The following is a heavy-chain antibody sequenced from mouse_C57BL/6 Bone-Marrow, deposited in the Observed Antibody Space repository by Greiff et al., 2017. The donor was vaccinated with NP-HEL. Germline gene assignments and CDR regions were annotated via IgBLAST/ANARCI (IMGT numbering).Heavy chain of an antibody. V-gene: IGHV1-53*01. Sequence: QVHVKQPGTELVKPGASVKLSCKASGYTFTSYWMHWVKQRPGQGLEWIGNINPSNGGTNYNEKFKSKATLTVDKSSSTAYMQLSSLTSEDSAVYYCARSVCYGSSYGYWGQGTTLTVSS. CDR2: INPSNGGT. CDR3: ARSVCYGSSYGY. J-gene: IGHJ2*01. CDR1: GYTFTSYW. D-gene: IGHD1-1*01.